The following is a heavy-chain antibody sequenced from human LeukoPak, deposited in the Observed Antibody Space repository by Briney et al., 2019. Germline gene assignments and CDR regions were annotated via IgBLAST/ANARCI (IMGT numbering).Heavy chain of an antibody. J-gene: IGHJ6*02. CDR3: ARFYSRALGMDV. CDR2: IGTAGDP. Sequence: GSLRLSCAASGFTFSSYDMHWVRRATGKGLEWVSAIGTAGDPYYPGSVKGRFTISRENAKNSLYLQMNSLRAGDTAVYYCARFYSRALGMDVWGQGTTVTVSS. V-gene: IGHV3-13*05. D-gene: IGHD2-15*01. CDR1: GFTFSSYD.